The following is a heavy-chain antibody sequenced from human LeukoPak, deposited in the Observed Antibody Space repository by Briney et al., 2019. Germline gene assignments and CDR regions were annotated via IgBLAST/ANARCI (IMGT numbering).Heavy chain of an antibody. V-gene: IGHV3-23*01. J-gene: IGHJ4*02. CDR3: AKPPYCGGDCYSGFDY. CDR1: GFTFGSYA. D-gene: IGHD2-21*02. CDR2: ISGSGGST. Sequence: PGGSLRLSCAASGFTFGSYAMSWVRQAPGKGLEWVSAISGSGGSTYYADSVKGRFTISRDNSKNTLYLQMNSLRAEDTAVYYCAKPPYCGGDCYSGFDYWGQGTLVTVSP.